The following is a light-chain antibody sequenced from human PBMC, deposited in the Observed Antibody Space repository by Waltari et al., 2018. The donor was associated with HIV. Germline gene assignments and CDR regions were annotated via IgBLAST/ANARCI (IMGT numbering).Light chain of an antibody. J-gene: IGLJ3*02. CDR3: QSWGAGGV. Sequence: VLTQSPSASASLGDSVKLTCTLDSGHITYAIPWPQHRPEKGPRFLMKINSDGSHYKGDDIPDRFSGSSSGAERFLIISRVQSDDEADYYCQSWGAGGVFGGGTKLTVL. V-gene: IGLV4-69*01. CDR1: SGHITYA. CDR2: INSDGSH.